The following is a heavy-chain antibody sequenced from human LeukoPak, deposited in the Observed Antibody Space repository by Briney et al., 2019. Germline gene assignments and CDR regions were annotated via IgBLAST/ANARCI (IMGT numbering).Heavy chain of an antibody. CDR1: GFTFSSYA. V-gene: IGHV3-23*01. Sequence: GGSLRLSWAASGFTFSSYAMSWVRQAPGKGLEWVSAISGSGGSTYYADSVKGRFTISRDNSKNTLYLQMNSLRAEDTAVYYCAKDLSGYDYGEFDYWGQGTLVTVSS. CDR3: AKDLSGYDYGEFDY. CDR2: ISGSGGST. J-gene: IGHJ4*02. D-gene: IGHD5-12*01.